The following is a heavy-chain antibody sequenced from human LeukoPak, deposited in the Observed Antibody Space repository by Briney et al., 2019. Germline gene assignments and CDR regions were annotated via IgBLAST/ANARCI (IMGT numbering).Heavy chain of an antibody. CDR3: ATRRQDDFWSGYRFDAFDI. CDR1: GYTLTELS. V-gene: IGHV1-24*01. D-gene: IGHD3-3*01. J-gene: IGHJ3*02. CDR2: FDPEDGET. Sequence: ASVKVSCKVSGYTLTELSMHWVRQAPGKGLEWMGGFDPEDGETIYAQKFQGRVTMTEDTSTDTAYMELSSLRSEDTAVYYCATRRQDDFWSGYRFDAFDIWGQGTMVTVSS.